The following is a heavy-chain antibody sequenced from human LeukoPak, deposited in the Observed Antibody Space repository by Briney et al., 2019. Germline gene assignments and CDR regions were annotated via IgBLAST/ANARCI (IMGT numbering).Heavy chain of an antibody. CDR2: LRGWCGST. J-gene: IGHJ5*02. V-gene: IGHV3-23*01. CDR1: GLTFSSFA. CDR3: ARDHPRRTVVGNWFDP. Sequence: GGSLSLSCAPSGLTFSSFAMRWVRPAPGEGLEWGAALRGWCGSTYYAGSVKGQFTLSRDNSKNTLYPQMNSLRAEDTAVYYCARDHPRRTVVGNWFDPWGQGTLVTVSS. D-gene: IGHD4-23*01.